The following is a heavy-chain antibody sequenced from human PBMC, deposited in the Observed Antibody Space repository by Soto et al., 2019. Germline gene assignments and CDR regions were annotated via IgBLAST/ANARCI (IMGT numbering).Heavy chain of an antibody. CDR3: SRRAPEGFDP. CDR1: GGSISKSSYY. CDR2: MSYSGST. J-gene: IGHJ5*02. V-gene: IGHV4-39*01. Sequence: SETLSLTCTVSGGSISKSSYYWVWIRQPPGKGLEWVGSMSYSGSTYYNPSLKSRVAISVDTSKNQLSLQVSSVTAADTAVYYCSRRAPEGFDPWGQGTLVTVSS.